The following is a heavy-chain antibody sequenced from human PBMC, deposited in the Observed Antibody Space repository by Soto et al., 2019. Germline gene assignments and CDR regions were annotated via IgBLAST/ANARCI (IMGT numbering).Heavy chain of an antibody. D-gene: IGHD3-16*02. Sequence: SETLSLTCTVSGGSISSGGYYWSWIRQHPGKGLEWIGYIYYSGSTYYNPSLKSRVTISVDTSKNQFSLKLSSVTAADTAVYYCARSPGSLGGVIVSLDYWGQGTLVTVSS. CDR2: IYYSGST. J-gene: IGHJ4*02. CDR3: ARSPGSLGGVIVSLDY. CDR1: GGSISSGGYY. V-gene: IGHV4-31*03.